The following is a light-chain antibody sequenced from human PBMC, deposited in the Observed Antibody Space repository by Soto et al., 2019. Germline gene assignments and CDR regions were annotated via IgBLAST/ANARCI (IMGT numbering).Light chain of an antibody. V-gene: IGKV2-30*01. CDR2: RAS. Sequence: DDVMTQSPLSLPVTLRQPSSSSCRSRQRLVYSDGNSYLSWFQQRPGQSPRRLIYRASNRDSGVPDRFSGSGSGTDFTLKISRVEVEDVGVYYCMQGRYWPPITFGQGTRLEI. CDR3: MQGRYWPPIT. J-gene: IGKJ5*01. CDR1: QRLVYSDGNSY.